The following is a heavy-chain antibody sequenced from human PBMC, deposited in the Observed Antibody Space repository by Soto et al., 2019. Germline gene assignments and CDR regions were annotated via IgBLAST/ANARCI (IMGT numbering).Heavy chain of an antibody. CDR3: VHSRCGGDCLQSYSSHSYYGLDV. D-gene: IGHD2-21*02. J-gene: IGHJ6*02. Sequence: QITLKESGPPLVKPTQTLTLTCTFSGFSLSTTGVGVGWIRQPPGKALEWLALIYWDDDKPYNPSLKSRLTITKDTSKNQVVLAMPNVGPVDTATFYCVHSRCGGDCLQSYSSHSYYGLDVWGQGTTVTVSS. CDR2: IYWDDDK. CDR1: GFSLSTTGVG. V-gene: IGHV2-5*02.